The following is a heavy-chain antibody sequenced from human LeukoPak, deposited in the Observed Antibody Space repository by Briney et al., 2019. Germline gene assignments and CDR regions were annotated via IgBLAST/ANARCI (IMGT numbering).Heavy chain of an antibody. CDR3: ARGSGYSYAKASFDY. Sequence: SQTLSLTCTVSGGSISSGGYYWSWIRQHPGKGLEWIGYIYYSGSTYYNPSLKSRVIISVDTSKNQFSLKLSSVTAADTAVYYCARGSGYSYAKASFDYWGQGTLVTVSS. D-gene: IGHD5-18*01. CDR1: GGSISSGGYY. V-gene: IGHV4-31*03. J-gene: IGHJ4*02. CDR2: IYYSGST.